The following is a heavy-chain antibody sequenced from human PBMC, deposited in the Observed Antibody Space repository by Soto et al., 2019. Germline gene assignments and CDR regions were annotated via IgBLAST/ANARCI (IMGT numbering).Heavy chain of an antibody. D-gene: IGHD1-26*01. CDR2: MSYDGSNE. Sequence: QVQLVESGGGVVQPGRSLRLSCAASGFTFSHYAMHWVRQAPGKGLEWVALMSYDGSNEYYADSVKGRFTISRDNSKNTLYLQMNSLGAEETGVYYCGKDGRRNFDYWGQGTLVTVSS. V-gene: IGHV3-30*18. CDR3: GKDGRRNFDY. CDR1: GFTFSHYA. J-gene: IGHJ4*02.